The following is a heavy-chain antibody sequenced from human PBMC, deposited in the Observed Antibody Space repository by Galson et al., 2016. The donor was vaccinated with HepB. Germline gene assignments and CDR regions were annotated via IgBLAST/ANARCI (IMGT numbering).Heavy chain of an antibody. CDR1: GFTVSGNY. J-gene: IGHJ5*02. D-gene: IGHD3-9*01. CDR3: ARFEFETEGFWFDP. V-gene: IGHV3-53*01. Sequence: SLRLSCAASGFTVSGNYLTWVRQAPGRAPECVSIIYSGGGTYYADSVKGRFTITRDSSKNMMYLQMNSLRVEDTAVYYCARFEFETEGFWFDPWGQGTLVTVSS. CDR2: IYSGGGT.